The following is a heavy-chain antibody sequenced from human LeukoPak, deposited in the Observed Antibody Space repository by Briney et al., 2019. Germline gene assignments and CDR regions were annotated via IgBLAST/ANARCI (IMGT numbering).Heavy chain of an antibody. V-gene: IGHV1-69*05. D-gene: IGHD5-24*01. CDR2: IIPIFGTA. CDR1: GGTFSSYA. J-gene: IGHJ3*02. Sequence: SVKVSCKASGGTFSSYAISWVRQAPGQGLEWMGGIIPIFGTANYAQKFQGRVTITTDESTSTAYMELSSLRSEDTAVYYCARDGYNYPIDAFDIWGQGTMVTVSS. CDR3: ARDGYNYPIDAFDI.